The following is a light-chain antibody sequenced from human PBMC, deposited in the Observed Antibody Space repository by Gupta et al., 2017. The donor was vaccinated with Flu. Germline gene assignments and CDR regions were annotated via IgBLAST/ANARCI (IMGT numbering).Light chain of an antibody. CDR1: QGRLHSDGKNY. V-gene: IGKV2D-29*01. CDR3: KQRIHLQGT. J-gene: IGKJ5*01. CDR2: EGS. Sequence: VTPCKPASISCKASQGRLHSDGKNYLYWYLQKPGQPPQLLIYEGSNRGSGVPDRFSGSGSGTDFTLKISRVEAEDVGVYYCKQRIHLQGTFGQGTRLEIK.